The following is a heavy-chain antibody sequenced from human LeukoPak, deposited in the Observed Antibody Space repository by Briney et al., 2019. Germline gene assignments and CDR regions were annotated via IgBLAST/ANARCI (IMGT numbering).Heavy chain of an antibody. CDR1: GYSFTDYW. CDR2: IYPDDSDI. Sequence: GESLQISCKGSGYSFTDYWIGWGRPMPGEGLQWMGIIYPDDSDIRYSPSFQGQVTISADKSIITAYLQWSSLKASDTAMYYCARHGRGSRSPNAFDIWGQGTMVSVSS. D-gene: IGHD3-10*01. V-gene: IGHV5-51*01. J-gene: IGHJ3*02. CDR3: ARHGRGSRSPNAFDI.